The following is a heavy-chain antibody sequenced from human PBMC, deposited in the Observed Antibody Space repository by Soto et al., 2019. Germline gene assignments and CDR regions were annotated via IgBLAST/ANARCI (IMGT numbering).Heavy chain of an antibody. D-gene: IGHD1-26*01. CDR3: ARSEATGLDY. CDR1: GGSMSSSNW. V-gene: IGHV4-4*02. J-gene: IGHJ4*02. CDR2: ARHSGRT. Sequence: QVQLQESGPGLVKPSGTLSLTCTVSGGSMSSSNWWNWVRQSPGKGLEWIGEARHSGRTNYNPSLKSRVTISVDKSKNHFSLKLSSVTAADTAVYYCARSEATGLDYWGQGTLVTVSS.